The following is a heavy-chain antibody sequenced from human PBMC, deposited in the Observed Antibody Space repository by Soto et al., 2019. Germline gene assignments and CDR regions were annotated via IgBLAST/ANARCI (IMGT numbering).Heavy chain of an antibody. V-gene: IGHV4-31*03. CDR3: ARDLLGYCSSTSCPGWSDP. J-gene: IGHJ5*02. CDR1: GGSISSGGYY. Sequence: SETLSLTCTVSGGSISSGGYYWSWIRQHPGKGLEWIGYIYYSGSTYYNPSLKSRVTISVDTSKNQFSLKLSSVTAADTAVYYCARDLLGYCSSTSCPGWSDPWGQGTLVTVSS. CDR2: IYYSGST. D-gene: IGHD2-2*01.